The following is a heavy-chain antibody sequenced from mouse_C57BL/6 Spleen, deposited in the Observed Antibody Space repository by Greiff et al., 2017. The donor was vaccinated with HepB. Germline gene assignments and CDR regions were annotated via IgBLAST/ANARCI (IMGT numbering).Heavy chain of an antibody. J-gene: IGHJ2*01. Sequence: VQLQQPGAELVKPGASVKMSCKASGYTFTSYWITWVKQRPGQGLEWIGDIYPGSGSTNYNEKFKSKATLTVDTSSSTAYMQLSSLTSEDSAVYYCAKIYYGSRHFDYWGQGTTLTVSS. CDR2: IYPGSGST. D-gene: IGHD1-1*01. CDR1: GYTFTSYW. CDR3: AKIYYGSRHFDY. V-gene: IGHV1-55*01.